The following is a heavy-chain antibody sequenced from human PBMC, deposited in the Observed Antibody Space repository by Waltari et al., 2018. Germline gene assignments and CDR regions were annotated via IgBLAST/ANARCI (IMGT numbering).Heavy chain of an antibody. CDR1: GGTFSSYA. Sequence: QVQLVQSGAEVKKPGSSVKVSCKASGGTFSSYAISWVRQAPGQGLEWMGGSIPTLGIANYAPKCQGRVTITADKSTSTAYMELSSLRSEDTAVYYCARVVGSSGLPPRYWGQGTLVTVSS. CDR2: SIPTLGIA. CDR3: ARVVGSSGLPPRY. J-gene: IGHJ4*02. D-gene: IGHD6-13*01. V-gene: IGHV1-69*10.